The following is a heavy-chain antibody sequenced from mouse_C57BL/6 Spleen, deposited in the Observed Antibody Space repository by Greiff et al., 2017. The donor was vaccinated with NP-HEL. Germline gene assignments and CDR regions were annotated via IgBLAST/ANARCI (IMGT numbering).Heavy chain of an antibody. V-gene: IGHV14-2*01. Sequence: VQLQQSGAELVKPGASVKLSCTASGFNIKDYYMHWVKQRTGQGLEWIGRIYPEDGESKYAPKFQGKAHITAATSPNPAYLQLSSLTSEDTAVYYCALRGYSKGNWYFDVWGKGTTVTVSS. CDR1: GFNIKDYY. CDR3: ALRGYSKGNWYFDV. D-gene: IGHD2-5*01. CDR2: IYPEDGES. J-gene: IGHJ1*03.